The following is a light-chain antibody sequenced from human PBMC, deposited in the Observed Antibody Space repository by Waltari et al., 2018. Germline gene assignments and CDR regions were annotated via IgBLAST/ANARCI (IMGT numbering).Light chain of an antibody. CDR1: QSISSY. V-gene: IGKV1-39*01. CDR2: AAS. CDR3: QQTYSTPFT. Sequence: DIKITQSPSSLSASEGDRVTITCRASQSISSYLNWYQQKPGKAPKLLIYAASSLESGVPSRFSGSGSGTDFTLTISSLQPEDFATYYCQQTYSTPFTFGPGTKVDIK. J-gene: IGKJ3*01.